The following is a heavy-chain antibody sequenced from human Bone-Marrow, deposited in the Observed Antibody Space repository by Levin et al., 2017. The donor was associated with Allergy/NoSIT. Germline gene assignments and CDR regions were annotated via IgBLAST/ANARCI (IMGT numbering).Heavy chain of an antibody. J-gene: IGHJ4*02. V-gene: IGHV5-51*01. CDR3: ARGGVGSSGWYVYFDY. CDR1: GYSFTSYW. CDR2: IYPGDSDT. D-gene: IGHD6-19*01. Sequence: GESLKISCKGSGYSFTSYWIGWVRQMPGKGLEWMGIIYPGDSDTRYSPSFQGQVTISADKSISTAYLQWSSLKASDTAMYYCARGGVGSSGWYVYFDYWGQGTLVTVSS.